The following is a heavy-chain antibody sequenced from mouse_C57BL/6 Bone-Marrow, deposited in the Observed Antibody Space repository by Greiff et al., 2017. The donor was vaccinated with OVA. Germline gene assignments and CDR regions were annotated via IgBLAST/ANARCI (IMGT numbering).Heavy chain of an antibody. Sequence: EVQLQQSGPELVKPGASVKISCKASGYTFTDYYMNWVKQSHGKSLEWIGDINPNNGGTSYNQKFKGKATLTVDKSSSTAYMELRSLTSEDSAVYYCARSEDGYYPPFAYWGQGTLVTVSA. D-gene: IGHD2-3*01. CDR2: INPNNGGT. CDR3: ARSEDGYYPPFAY. V-gene: IGHV1-26*01. CDR1: GYTFTDYY. J-gene: IGHJ3*01.